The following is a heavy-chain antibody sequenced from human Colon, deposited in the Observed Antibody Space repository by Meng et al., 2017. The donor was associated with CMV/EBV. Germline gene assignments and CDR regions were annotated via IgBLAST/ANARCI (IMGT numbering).Heavy chain of an antibody. CDR2: IASHRSKI. V-gene: IGHV3-21*01. D-gene: IGHD4-17*01. CDR1: GFTFASHT. Sequence: SCAASGFTFASHTMTWVRQAPGKGLEWVSSIASHRSKIYYADSVKGRFTISRDDAQNSLHLQMNSLRAEDSAVYYCARVEGSVTSPLDYWGQGTLVTVSS. J-gene: IGHJ4*02. CDR3: ARVEGSVTSPLDY.